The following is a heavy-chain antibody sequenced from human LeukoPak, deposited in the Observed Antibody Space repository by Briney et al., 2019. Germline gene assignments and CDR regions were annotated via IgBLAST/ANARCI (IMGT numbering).Heavy chain of an antibody. CDR1: GYTFTSYA. Sequence: GASVKVSCKASGYTFTSYAMHWVRQAPGQRLEWMGWINAGNGNTKYSQEFQGRVTITRDTSASTAYMELSSLRSEDMAVYYCARDTRSSWYSWFDPWGQGTLVTVSS. J-gene: IGHJ5*02. CDR2: INAGNGNT. V-gene: IGHV1-3*03. CDR3: ARDTRSSWYSWFDP. D-gene: IGHD6-13*01.